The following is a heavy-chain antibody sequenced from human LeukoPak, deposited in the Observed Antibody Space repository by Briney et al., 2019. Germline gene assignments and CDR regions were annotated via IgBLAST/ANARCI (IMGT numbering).Heavy chain of an antibody. CDR3: APPLNTASVVIDY. CDR2: IRYDGTET. J-gene: IGHJ4*02. Sequence: PGGSLRLSCAASGFTFSTYGMHWVRQAPGKGLEWVAFIRYDGTETYYSDPVKGRFTISRDNSKNTVFLHMNSLRGEDTAVYYCAPPLNTASVVIDYWGQGTLVTVSS. V-gene: IGHV3-30*02. CDR1: GFTFSTYG. D-gene: IGHD5-18*01.